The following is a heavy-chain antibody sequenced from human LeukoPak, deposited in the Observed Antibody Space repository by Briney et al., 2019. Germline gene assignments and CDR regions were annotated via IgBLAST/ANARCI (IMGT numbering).Heavy chain of an antibody. CDR1: GYSISSGYY. V-gene: IGHV4-38-2*01. Sequence: SETLSLTCAVSGYSISSGYYWGWIRQPPGKELEWIGSIYHSGSTYYNPSLKSRVTISVDTSKNQFSLKLSSVTAADTAVYYCASLPVIAATGDDAFDIWGQGTMVTVSS. D-gene: IGHD6-13*01. J-gene: IGHJ3*02. CDR2: IYHSGST. CDR3: ASLPVIAATGDDAFDI.